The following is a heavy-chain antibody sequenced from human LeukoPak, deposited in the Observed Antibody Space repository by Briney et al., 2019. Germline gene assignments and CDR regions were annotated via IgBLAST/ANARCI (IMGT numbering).Heavy chain of an antibody. V-gene: IGHV3-48*01. CDR2: ISSSSSTI. CDR3: ARDTYYYDSSGYYYYYYYYYYMDV. CDR1: GFTFSSYS. Sequence: GGSLRLSCAASGFTFSSYSMNWVRQAPGKGLEWVSYISSSSSTIYYADSVKGRFTISRDNAKNSLYLQMNSLRAEDTAVYYCARDTYYYDSSGYYYYYYYYYYMDVWGKGTTVTVSS. D-gene: IGHD3-22*01. J-gene: IGHJ6*03.